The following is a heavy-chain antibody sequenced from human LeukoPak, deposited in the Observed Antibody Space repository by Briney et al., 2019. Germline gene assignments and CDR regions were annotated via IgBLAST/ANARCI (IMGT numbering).Heavy chain of an antibody. CDR3: AKDRPNYHESNGHYYRRDGDY. CDR1: GFTFSSYA. J-gene: IGHJ4*02. V-gene: IGHV3-23*01. CDR2: VSSSGDRT. Sequence: GGSLRLSCAASGFTFSSYAMSWVRQAQGKGLEWVSSVSSSGDRTFYADSVKDRFTISRDNSKNTLYLQMSRLRAEDTAVYYCAKDRPNYHESNGHYYRRDGDYWGQGTLVTVSS. D-gene: IGHD3-22*01.